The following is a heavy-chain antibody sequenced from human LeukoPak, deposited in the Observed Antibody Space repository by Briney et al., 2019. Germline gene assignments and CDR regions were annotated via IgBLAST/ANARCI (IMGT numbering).Heavy chain of an antibody. V-gene: IGHV1-2*06. CDR3: ARDLSSTPNWELDY. CDR2: IRSDSGNT. CDR1: GYTFTQYF. D-gene: IGHD1-26*01. J-gene: IGHJ4*02. Sequence: GAAVKVSCKASGYTFTQYFIHWVRQAPGQGLEWMGRIRSDSGNTEYAQRFRGRVTMTRDTSITTVYMELHSLTFDDAAVYYCARDLSSTPNWELDYWGQGALVTVSS.